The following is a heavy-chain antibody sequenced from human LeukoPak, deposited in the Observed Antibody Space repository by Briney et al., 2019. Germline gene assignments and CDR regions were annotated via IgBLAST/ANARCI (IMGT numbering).Heavy chain of an antibody. J-gene: IGHJ4*02. V-gene: IGHV3-48*04. CDR2: VSISSGTI. Sequence: GGSLRLSCAASGFTFIGHNMNWVRQAPGRGLERGSFVSISSGTIYYADSVKGRFRISRDNAKSSLDLEMNSLRAEDTAVYYCAREMYSSSLTLDYWGQGTLVTVSS. CDR1: GFTFIGHN. D-gene: IGHD6-6*01. CDR3: AREMYSSSLTLDY.